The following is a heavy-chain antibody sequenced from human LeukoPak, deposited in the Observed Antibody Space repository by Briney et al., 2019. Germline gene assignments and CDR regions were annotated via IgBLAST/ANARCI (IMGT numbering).Heavy chain of an antibody. CDR1: GFTFSSYG. J-gene: IGHJ4*02. D-gene: IGHD2-2*01. V-gene: IGHV3-30*18. Sequence: GGSLRLSCAASGFTFSSYGMHWVRQAPGKGLEWVALISYDGSNKYYADSVKGRFTISSDNSKNTLYLQMNSLRAEDTAVYYCAKDRGGCSSTSCYYFDYWGQGTLVTVSS. CDR2: ISYDGSNK. CDR3: AKDRGGCSSTSCYYFDY.